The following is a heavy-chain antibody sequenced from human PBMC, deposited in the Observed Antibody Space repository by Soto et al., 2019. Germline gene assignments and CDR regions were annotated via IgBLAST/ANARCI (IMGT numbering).Heavy chain of an antibody. Sequence: GGSLRLSCAASGFTLSSYAMHWVRQAPGKGLEWVAVISYDGSNKYYADSVKGRFTISRDNSKNTLYLQMNSLRAEDTAVYYCARASSGYYYYFDYWGQGTLVTVSS. CDR3: ARASSGYYYYFDY. CDR1: GFTLSSYA. V-gene: IGHV3-30-3*01. CDR2: ISYDGSNK. D-gene: IGHD3-22*01. J-gene: IGHJ4*02.